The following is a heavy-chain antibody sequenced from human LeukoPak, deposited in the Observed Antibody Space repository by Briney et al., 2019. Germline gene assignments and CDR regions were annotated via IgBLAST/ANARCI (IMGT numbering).Heavy chain of an antibody. D-gene: IGHD6-25*01. J-gene: IGHJ3*02. CDR3: ARDRPEYSSGERSAFDI. Sequence: PSETLSLTCTVSGGSISSSSYYWGWIRQPPGKGLEWIGSIYYSGSTYYNPSLKSRVTISVDTSKNQFSLKLSSVTAADTAVYYCARDRPEYSSGERSAFDIWGQGTMVTVSS. CDR1: GGSISSSSYY. V-gene: IGHV4-39*07. CDR2: IYYSGST.